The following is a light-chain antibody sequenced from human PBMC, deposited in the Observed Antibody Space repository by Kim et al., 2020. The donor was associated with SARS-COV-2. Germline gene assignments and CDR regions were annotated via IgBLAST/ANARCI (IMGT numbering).Light chain of an antibody. J-gene: IGKJ3*01. CDR3: QHYGSSPT. Sequence: LSPGERATLSCRASQSVSSSYLAWYQQKPGQAPRLLIYGASSRATGIPDRFSGSGSGTDFTLTISRLEPEDFAVYYCQHYGSSPTFGPGTKVDIK. V-gene: IGKV3-20*01. CDR1: QSVSSSY. CDR2: GAS.